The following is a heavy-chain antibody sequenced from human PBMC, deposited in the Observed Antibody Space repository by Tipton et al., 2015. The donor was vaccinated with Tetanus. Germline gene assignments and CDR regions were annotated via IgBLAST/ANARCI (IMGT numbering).Heavy chain of an antibody. J-gene: IGHJ4*02. CDR2: FSAGGGST. V-gene: IGHV3-23*01. D-gene: IGHD3-10*01. Sequence: GSLRLSCAASGFTFSNYALIWVRQAPGKGLEWVSAFSAGGGSTYYADSVKGRFTISRDNSKNTLFLQMNSLTAEDTAVYYCAKKGGTRYYFGSGSHFDYWGQGTLVTVSS. CDR3: AKKGGTRYYFGSGSHFDY. CDR1: GFTFSNYA.